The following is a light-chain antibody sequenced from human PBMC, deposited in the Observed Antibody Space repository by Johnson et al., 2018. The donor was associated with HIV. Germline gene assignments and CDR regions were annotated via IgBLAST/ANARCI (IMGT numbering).Light chain of an antibody. CDR3: GTWDSSLSAGYV. V-gene: IGLV1-51*01. CDR1: SSNIGNNY. J-gene: IGLJ1*01. Sequence: QAVLTQPPSVSAAPGQKVTISCSGSSSNIGNNYVSWYQQLPGTAPKLLLYDNNKRPSGIPDRFSGSKSGTSATLRITGLHTGDEADYYCGTWDSSLSAGYVFGTGTKVTVL. CDR2: DNN.